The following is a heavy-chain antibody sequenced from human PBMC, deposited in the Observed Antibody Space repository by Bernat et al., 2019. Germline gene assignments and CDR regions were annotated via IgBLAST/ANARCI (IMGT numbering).Heavy chain of an antibody. Sequence: KESGPALVKPTQTLTLTCTFSGFSLSTNGMRVSWIRQPPGKALEWLARIDWDDDKFYSTSLKTRLTISKDTSKNQVVLTVTNMDPVDTATYYCARMKDSNYLYFDDWGQGTLVTVSS. CDR2: IDWDDDK. V-gene: IGHV2-70*04. J-gene: IGHJ4*02. D-gene: IGHD4-11*01. CDR1: GFSLSTNGMR. CDR3: ARMKDSNYLYFDD.